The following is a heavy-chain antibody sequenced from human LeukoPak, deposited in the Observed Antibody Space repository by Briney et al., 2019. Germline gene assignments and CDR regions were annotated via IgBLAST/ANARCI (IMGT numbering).Heavy chain of an antibody. J-gene: IGHJ3*01. CDR3: AKEKGIVGANLAYDL. V-gene: IGHV5-51*01. Sequence: GESLKISCKSSGYTFTKHWIAWVRQMPGKGLEWMGTIYPGDSDTTYNTSFEGQVTMSADTSINTAYLQWNNLKASDTAMYYCAKEKGIVGANLAYDLWGQGTMVTVSS. D-gene: IGHD1-26*01. CDR1: GYTFTKHW. CDR2: IYPGDSDT.